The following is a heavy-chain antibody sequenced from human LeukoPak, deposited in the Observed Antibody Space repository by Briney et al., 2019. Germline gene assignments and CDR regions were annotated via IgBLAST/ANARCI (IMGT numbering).Heavy chain of an antibody. CDR2: IGGVSESF. Sequence: GGSLRLSCAASGFIFSNYAMTWVRQAPGKGLEWVSIIGGVSESFYYADSVKGRFTISRDNAKNSLYLQMNSLRAEDTAVYYCAREDSSGYYDGFDYWGQGTLVTVSS. V-gene: IGHV3-23*01. D-gene: IGHD3-22*01. CDR1: GFIFSNYA. CDR3: AREDSSGYYDGFDY. J-gene: IGHJ4*02.